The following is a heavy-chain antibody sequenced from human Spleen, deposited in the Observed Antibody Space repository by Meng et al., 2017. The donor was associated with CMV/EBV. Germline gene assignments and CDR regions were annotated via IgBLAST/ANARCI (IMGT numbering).Heavy chain of an antibody. J-gene: IGHJ4*02. D-gene: IGHD4-23*01. Sequence: SGGCFRNCAFVCVRLPPGHALHSLADIIPMFATTIFAQKFQPSVTLTTDQPTTTAYMELSSLRPEDTAVYYCAIVFNSSGFGGRQFDYWGQGTLVTVSS. CDR1: GGCFRNCA. V-gene: IGHV1-69*05. CDR3: AIVFNSSGFGGRQFDY. CDR2: IIPMFATT.